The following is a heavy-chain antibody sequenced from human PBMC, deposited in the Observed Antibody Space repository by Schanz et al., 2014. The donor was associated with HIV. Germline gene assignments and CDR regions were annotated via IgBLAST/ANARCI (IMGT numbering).Heavy chain of an antibody. D-gene: IGHD6-13*01. Sequence: QVLLVQSGAEVKKPGSSVKVSCKASGGALSMYAINWVRQAPGQGLEWMGDIIPILGGANYAQKFQGRVTITVDKSTSTVYMELIGLRSEDTAVYYCARDKSGSSWYDSWGQGTLVTVSS. V-gene: IGHV1-69*06. J-gene: IGHJ5*01. CDR3: ARDKSGSSWYDS. CDR2: IIPILGGA. CDR1: GGALSMYA.